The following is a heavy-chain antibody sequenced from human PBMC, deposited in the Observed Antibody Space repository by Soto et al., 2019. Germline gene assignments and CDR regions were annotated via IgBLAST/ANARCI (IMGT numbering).Heavy chain of an antibody. J-gene: IGHJ6*02. V-gene: IGHV3-15*01. CDR2: IKSKTDGGTT. CDR3: TTASYDFVDYYYGMDV. CDR1: GFTFSNAW. D-gene: IGHD3-3*01. Sequence: GGSLRLSCAASGFTFSNAWMSWARQASGKGLEWVGRIKSKTDGGTTDYAAPVKGRFTISRDDSKNTLYLQMNSLKTEDTAVYYCTTASYDFVDYYYGMDVWGQGTTVSVSS.